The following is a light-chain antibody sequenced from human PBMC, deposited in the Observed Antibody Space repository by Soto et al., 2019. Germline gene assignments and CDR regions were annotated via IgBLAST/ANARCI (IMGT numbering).Light chain of an antibody. CDR1: QSIIDT. Sequence: EIVMTQSPATLSVSPGGRATLSCRASQSIIDTLAWYQQKPGQAPRLLIHGASTRATGFPGRFSGSGSGTDFTLTISSLQSEDFAVYYCQQYNNWPWTFGPGTKVDIK. CDR2: GAS. J-gene: IGKJ1*01. CDR3: QQYNNWPWT. V-gene: IGKV3-15*01.